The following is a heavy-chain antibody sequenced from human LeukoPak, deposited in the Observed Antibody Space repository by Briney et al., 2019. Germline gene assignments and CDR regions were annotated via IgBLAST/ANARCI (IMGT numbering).Heavy chain of an antibody. CDR1: GGSISSYY. Sequence: SETLSLTCTVSGGSISSYYWSWIRQPPGKGLEWIGYIYYSGSTNYNPSLKSRVTISVDTSKNQFSLKLSSVTAADTAVYYCAREAGIWSGFDYWGQGTLVTVSS. CDR2: IYYSGST. D-gene: IGHD3-3*01. J-gene: IGHJ4*02. V-gene: IGHV4-59*01. CDR3: AREAGIWSGFDY.